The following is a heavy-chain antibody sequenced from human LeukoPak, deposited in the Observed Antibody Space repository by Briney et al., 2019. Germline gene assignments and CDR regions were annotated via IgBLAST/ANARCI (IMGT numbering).Heavy chain of an antibody. V-gene: IGHV3-15*01. CDR1: GFTFSNAW. Sequence: GGSMRLSCAASGFTFSNAWMSWDRQAPGKGLEWVGRIKSKTDGGTTDYAAPVKGRFTISRDDSKNTLYLQMDSLKTEDTAVYYCTTGGPVTPSDFDIWGQGTMVTVSS. J-gene: IGHJ3*02. CDR2: IKSKTDGGTT. D-gene: IGHD3/OR15-3a*01. CDR3: TTGGPVTPSDFDI.